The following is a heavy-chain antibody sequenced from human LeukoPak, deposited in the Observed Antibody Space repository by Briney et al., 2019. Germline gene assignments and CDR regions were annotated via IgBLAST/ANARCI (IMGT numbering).Heavy chain of an antibody. CDR3: AREARIVVVPAAILGAFDI. J-gene: IGHJ3*02. CDR2: IYYSGST. Sequence: TSETLSLTCTVSGGSISSYYWSWIRQPPGKGLEWIGYIYYSGSTNYNPSLKSRVTISVDTSKNQFSLKLSSVTAADTAVYYCAREARIVVVPAAILGAFDIWGQGTMVTVSS. D-gene: IGHD2-2*01. V-gene: IGHV4-59*01. CDR1: GGSISSYY.